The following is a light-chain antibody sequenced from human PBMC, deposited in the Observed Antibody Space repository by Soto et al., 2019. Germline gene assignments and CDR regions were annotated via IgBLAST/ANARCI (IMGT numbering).Light chain of an antibody. CDR2: DVS. CDR1: SSDVGHYNY. CDR3: CSYTTTTSRV. V-gene: IGLV2-14*03. J-gene: IGLJ1*01. Sequence: QSVLTQPASVSGSPGQSITISCTGTSSDVGHYNYVSWYRQHPGNAPKLMIYDVSIRPSGVSDRFSGSKSGNTASLTISGLQAEDEADYYCCSYTTTTSRVFGTGTKVTVL.